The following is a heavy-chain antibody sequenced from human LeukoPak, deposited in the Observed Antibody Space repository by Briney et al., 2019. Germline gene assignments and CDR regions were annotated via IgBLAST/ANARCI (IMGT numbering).Heavy chain of an antibody. CDR2: INHSGST. D-gene: IGHD6-6*01. J-gene: IGHJ4*02. CDR3: ARREGYSSSFYDY. V-gene: IGHV4-34*01. CDR1: GGSFSGYY. Sequence: SETLSLTCAVYGGSFSGYYWSWIRQPPGKGLEWIGEINHSGSTNYNPSLKSRVTISVDTSKNQFSLKLSSVTAADTAVYYCARREGYSSSFYDYWGQGTLVTVSS.